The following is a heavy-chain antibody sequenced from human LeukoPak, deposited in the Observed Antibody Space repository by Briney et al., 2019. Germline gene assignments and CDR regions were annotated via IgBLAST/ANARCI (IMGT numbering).Heavy chain of an antibody. J-gene: IGHJ3*02. CDR2: IIAIFGIA. CDR3: ARGIGYCSGGSCYRIGDAFDI. V-gene: IGHV1-69*17. D-gene: IGHD2-15*01. Sequence: SVRVSCKASGGTFIIYAISWVRQAPGQGLEWMGRIIAIFGIANYAQKFQGRVTITADKSTSTAYMELSSLRSEDTAVYYCARGIGYCSGGSCYRIGDAFDIWGQGTMVTVSS. CDR1: GGTFIIYA.